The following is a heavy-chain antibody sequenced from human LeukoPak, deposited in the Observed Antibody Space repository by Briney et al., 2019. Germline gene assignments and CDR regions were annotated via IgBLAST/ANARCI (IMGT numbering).Heavy chain of an antibody. J-gene: IGHJ4*02. Sequence: ASVKVSCKASGYTFTSYYMHWVRQAPGQGLEWMGIINPSGGSTSYAQKFQGRVTMTRNTSISTAYMELSSLRSEDTAVYYCARYLWFGEPAFAYWGQGTLVTVSS. D-gene: IGHD3-10*01. V-gene: IGHV1-46*01. CDR2: INPSGGST. CDR3: ARYLWFGEPAFAY. CDR1: GYTFTSYY.